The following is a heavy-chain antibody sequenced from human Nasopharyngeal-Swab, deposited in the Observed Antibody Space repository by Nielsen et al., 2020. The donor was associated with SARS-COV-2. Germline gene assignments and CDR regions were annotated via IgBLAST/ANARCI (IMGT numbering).Heavy chain of an antibody. V-gene: IGHV3-66*01. CDR1: GFTVSSNY. CDR2: IYSGGST. Sequence: GGSLTLSCAASGFTVSSNYMSWVRQAPGKGLEWVSVIYSGGSTYYADSVKGRFTISRDNSKNTLYLQMNSLRAEDTAVYYCARATFADWYFDLWGRGTLVTVSS. CDR3: ARATFADWYFDL. D-gene: IGHD2/OR15-2a*01. J-gene: IGHJ2*01.